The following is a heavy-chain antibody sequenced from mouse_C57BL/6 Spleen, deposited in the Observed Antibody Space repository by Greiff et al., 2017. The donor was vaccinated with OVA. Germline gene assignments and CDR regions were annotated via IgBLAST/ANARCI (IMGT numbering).Heavy chain of an antibody. D-gene: IGHD2-1*01. Sequence: EVKLMESEGGLVQPGSSMKLSCTASGFTFSDYYMAWVRQVPEKGLEWVANINYDGSSTYYLDSLKSRFIISRDNAKNILYLQMSSLKSEDTATYYCARAGGYYGNYDYWGQGTTLTVSS. CDR2: INYDGSST. CDR1: GFTFSDYY. J-gene: IGHJ2*01. V-gene: IGHV5-16*01. CDR3: ARAGGYYGNYDY.